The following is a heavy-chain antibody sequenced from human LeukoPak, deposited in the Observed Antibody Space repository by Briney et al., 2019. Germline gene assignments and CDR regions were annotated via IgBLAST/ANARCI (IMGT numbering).Heavy chain of an antibody. CDR1: GFIFSSYG. CDR3: AKDQLLGGSYTFDY. V-gene: IGHV3-30*02. D-gene: IGHD1-26*01. CDR2: IRNDGSSE. J-gene: IGHJ4*02. Sequence: GGSLRLSCAASGFIFSSYGMHWVRQAPGKGLEWVAFIRNDGSSEYYADSVKGRFTISRDNSKNTLYLQMNSLRAEDTAVYYCAKDQLLGGSYTFDYWGQGTLVTVSS.